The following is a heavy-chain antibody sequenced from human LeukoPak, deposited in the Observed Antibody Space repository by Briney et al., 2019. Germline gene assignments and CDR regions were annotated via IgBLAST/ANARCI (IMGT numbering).Heavy chain of an antibody. Sequence: ASVKVSCKASGGTFSSYAISWVRQAPGQGLEWMGGIIPIFGTANYAQKFQGRVTITADKSTSTAYMELSSLRSEDTAVYYCASGGGSYYDEGFDYWGQGTLVTVSS. D-gene: IGHD1-26*01. J-gene: IGHJ4*02. CDR1: GGTFSSYA. CDR2: IIPIFGTA. CDR3: ASGGGSYYDEGFDY. V-gene: IGHV1-69*06.